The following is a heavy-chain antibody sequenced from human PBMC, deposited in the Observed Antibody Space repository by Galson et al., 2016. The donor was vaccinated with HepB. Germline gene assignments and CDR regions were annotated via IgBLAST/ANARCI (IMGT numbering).Heavy chain of an antibody. D-gene: IGHD3-16*01. Sequence: SVKVSCKASGYTFTSHYMHWVRQAPGQGLEWMGIINTSGGSTSYAQKFQGRLTISADRSTSTAYKELNSLTSEDTAVYDCARGRGKFWYFELWGRGTLVTVSS. J-gene: IGHJ2*01. CDR3: ARGRGKFWYFEL. CDR1: GYTFTSHY. V-gene: IGHV1-46*01. CDR2: INTSGGST.